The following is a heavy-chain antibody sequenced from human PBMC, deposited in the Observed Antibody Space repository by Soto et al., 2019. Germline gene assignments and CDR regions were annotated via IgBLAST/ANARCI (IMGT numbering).Heavy chain of an antibody. CDR1: GFTVSSTF. Sequence: EVQLVESGGGLIQPGGSLRLSCAASGFTVSSTFMMWVRQAPGKGLEWVSSLSRGGSTYYADAVEGRFIVSRDSPENTLYLPMNSLRGDDTAVYYCARARVEVPARPRLDAFDLWGPGTVVAVSS. V-gene: IGHV3-53*01. CDR2: LSRGGST. CDR3: ARARVEVPARPRLDAFDL. J-gene: IGHJ3*01.